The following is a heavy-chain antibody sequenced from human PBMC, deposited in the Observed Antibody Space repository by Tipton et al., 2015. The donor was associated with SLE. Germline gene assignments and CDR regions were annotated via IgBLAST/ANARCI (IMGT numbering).Heavy chain of an antibody. CDR1: GGSISSGGYY. CDR3: AREQYDILTGYYD. V-gene: IGHV4-61*08. J-gene: IGHJ4*02. Sequence: TLSLTCTVSGGSISSGGYYWSWIRQHPGKGLEWIGYIYYSGSANYNPSLKSRVTISVDTSKNQFSLKLSSVTAADTAVYYCAREQYDILTGYYDWGQGTLVTVSS. D-gene: IGHD3-9*01. CDR2: IYYSGSA.